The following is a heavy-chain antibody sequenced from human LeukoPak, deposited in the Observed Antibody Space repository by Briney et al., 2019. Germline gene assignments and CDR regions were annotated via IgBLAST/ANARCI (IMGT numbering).Heavy chain of an antibody. CDR2: INHSGST. Sequence: PSETLSLTCAVYGGSFSGYYWSWIRQPPGKRLEWIGEINHSGSTNYNPSLKSRVTISVDTSKNQFSLKLSSVTAADTAVYYCARDRVTGYCSGGSCYRFDPWGQGTLVTVSS. V-gene: IGHV4-34*01. D-gene: IGHD2-15*01. J-gene: IGHJ5*02. CDR1: GGSFSGYY. CDR3: ARDRVTGYCSGGSCYRFDP.